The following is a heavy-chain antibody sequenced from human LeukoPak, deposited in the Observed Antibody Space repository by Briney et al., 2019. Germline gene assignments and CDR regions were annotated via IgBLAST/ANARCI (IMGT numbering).Heavy chain of an antibody. J-gene: IGHJ4*02. Sequence: SVKVSCKASGFTFTSSAMQWVRQARGQRLEWIGWIVVGSGNTNYAQKFQERVTITRDMSTSTAYMELSSLRSEDTAVYYCARVKTMIIVVSLFDYWGQGTLVTVSS. CDR3: ARVKTMIIVVSLFDY. CDR2: IVVGSGNT. V-gene: IGHV1-58*02. CDR1: GFTFTSSA. D-gene: IGHD3-22*01.